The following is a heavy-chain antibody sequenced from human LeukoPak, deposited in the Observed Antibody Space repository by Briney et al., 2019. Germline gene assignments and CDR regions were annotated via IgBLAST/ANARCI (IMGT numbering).Heavy chain of an antibody. Sequence: SQTLSLTCTVSGGSISSGDYYWSWIRQPPGKGLEWIGYTYYSGSTYYNPSLKNRVSISVDTSKNQFSLDLSSVTAADTAVYYCARPYYYDSRIDPWGQGTLVTVSS. D-gene: IGHD3-22*01. V-gene: IGHV4-30-4*01. CDR3: ARPYYYDSRIDP. CDR2: TYYSGST. J-gene: IGHJ5*02. CDR1: GGSISSGDYY.